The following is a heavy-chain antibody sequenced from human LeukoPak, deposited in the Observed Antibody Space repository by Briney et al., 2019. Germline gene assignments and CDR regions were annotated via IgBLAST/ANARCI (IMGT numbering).Heavy chain of an antibody. CDR2: IRSKANDHAT. J-gene: IGHJ4*02. V-gene: IGHV3-73*01. Sequence: GGSLRLSCAGSGFTLSGSAMHWVRQSPGKGLEWVGRIRSKANDHATAYAASVRGRFTISRDDSENTAYLQMNSLKTEDTAIYYCTRRLMTTVNDYWGQGTLVTVSS. CDR3: TRRLMTTVNDY. CDR1: GFTLSGSA. D-gene: IGHD4-17*01.